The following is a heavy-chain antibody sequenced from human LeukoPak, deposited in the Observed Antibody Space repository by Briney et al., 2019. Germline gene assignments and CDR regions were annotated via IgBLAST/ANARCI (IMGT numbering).Heavy chain of an antibody. D-gene: IGHD7-27*01. CDR3: ARANWGSVDY. Sequence: SETLSLTCAVYGGSFSGYYWSWIRQPPGKGLEWIGEINHSGSTNYNPSLKSRVTISVGTSKNQFSLKLSSVTAADTAVYYCARANWGSVDYWGQGTLVTVSS. CDR1: GGSFSGYY. J-gene: IGHJ4*02. V-gene: IGHV4-34*01. CDR2: INHSGST.